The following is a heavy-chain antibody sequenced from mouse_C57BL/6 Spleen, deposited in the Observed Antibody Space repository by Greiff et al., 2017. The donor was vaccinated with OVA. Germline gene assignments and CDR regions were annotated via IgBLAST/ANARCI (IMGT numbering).Heavy chain of an antibody. CDR2: IDPSDSET. D-gene: IGHD2-3*01. CDR1: GYTFTSYW. J-gene: IGHJ1*03. CDR3: ARWRDGYGYFDV. V-gene: IGHV1-52*01. Sequence: VKLQQPGAELVRPGSSVKLSCKASGYTFTSYWMHWVKQRPIQGLEWIGNIDPSDSETHYNQKFKDKATLTVDKSSSTAYMQLSSLTSEDSAVYYCARWRDGYGYFDVWGTGTTVTVSS.